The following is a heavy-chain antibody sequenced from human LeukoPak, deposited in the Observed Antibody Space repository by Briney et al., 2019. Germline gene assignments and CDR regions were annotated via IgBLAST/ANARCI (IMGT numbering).Heavy chain of an antibody. Sequence: GGSLRLSCAASGFTFNNYWMSWVRQAPGKGLEWVSAISGSGGSTYYADSVKGRFTISRDNSKNTLYLQMNSLRAEDTAVYYCARDGYSGYHGLMTTAFYWGQGTLVTVSS. J-gene: IGHJ4*02. CDR2: ISGSGGST. D-gene: IGHD5-12*01. CDR1: GFTFNNYW. CDR3: ARDGYSGYHGLMTTAFY. V-gene: IGHV3-23*01.